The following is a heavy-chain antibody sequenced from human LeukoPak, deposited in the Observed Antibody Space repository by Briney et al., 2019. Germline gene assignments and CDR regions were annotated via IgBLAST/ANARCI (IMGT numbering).Heavy chain of an antibody. CDR1: GFTLSDYD. CDR2: IGAAGDT. J-gene: IGHJ6*02. CDR3: TRDRHGMAV. Sequence: GGSLRLPCAASGFTLSDYDMHWVRRGTGKGLEWVSAIGAAGDTYYQGSVKGRFTISRDEANNFLYLQMNSLRVEDTAVYYCTRDRHGMAVWGQGTTVTVSS. V-gene: IGHV3-13*01.